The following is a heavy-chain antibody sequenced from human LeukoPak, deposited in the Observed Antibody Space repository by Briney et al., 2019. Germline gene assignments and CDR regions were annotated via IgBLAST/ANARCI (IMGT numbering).Heavy chain of an antibody. D-gene: IGHD6-13*01. Sequence: PGGSLRLSCAASGFTLSTNYMNWVRQAPGKGLEWVSVIYSGGDTYYADSVKERFTIPRDNSINTLYLQMNSLRADDTAVYYCAREVYSSTWFDSWGQGTLVTVSS. J-gene: IGHJ5*01. CDR2: IYSGGDT. V-gene: IGHV3-66*01. CDR1: GFTLSTNY. CDR3: AREVYSSTWFDS.